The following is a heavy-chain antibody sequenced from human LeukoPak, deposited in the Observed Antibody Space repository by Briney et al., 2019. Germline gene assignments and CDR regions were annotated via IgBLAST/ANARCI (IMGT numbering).Heavy chain of an antibody. V-gene: IGHV1-8*01. CDR3: ARGDDYYHSRSNDY. Sequence: ASVKVSCKASGYTFTNYGITWVRQAPGQGLEWMGWMNPNSGNTGYAQKFQGRVTITRNTSISTAYMELSSLRSEDTAVYYCARGDDYYHSRSNDYWGQGTLVTVSS. J-gene: IGHJ4*02. CDR1: GYTFTNYG. D-gene: IGHD3-22*01. CDR2: MNPNSGNT.